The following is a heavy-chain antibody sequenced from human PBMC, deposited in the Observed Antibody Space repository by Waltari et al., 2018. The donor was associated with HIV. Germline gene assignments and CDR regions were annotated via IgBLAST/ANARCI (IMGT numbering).Heavy chain of an antibody. D-gene: IGHD3-3*01. V-gene: IGHV3-30*02. CDR3: AKELRFWSRYFGMDV. CDR1: EFTFSSYG. J-gene: IGHJ6*04. Sequence: QVQLVESGGGVVQPGGSLRLSCAASEFTFSSYGMHWVRQAPGKGLGWVECIRHDGSEKDYAESGKGRFTITRDSPKNTLELQMNSRRAEDTAMYYCAKELRFWSRYFGMDVWGKGATVTVSS. CDR2: IRHDGSEK.